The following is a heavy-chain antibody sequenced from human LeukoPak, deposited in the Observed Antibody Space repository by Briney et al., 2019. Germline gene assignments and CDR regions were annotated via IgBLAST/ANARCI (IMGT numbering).Heavy chain of an antibody. D-gene: IGHD4-17*01. J-gene: IGHJ4*02. Sequence: GGSLRLSCAASGFTFSSYSMNWVRQAPGKGLEWVSSIRSSSSYIYYADSVKGRFTISRDNAKNSLYLQMNSLRAEDTAVYYCARGSPSDYGDYGDYWGQGTLVTVSS. CDR2: IRSSSSYI. CDR1: GFTFSSYS. CDR3: ARGSPSDYGDYGDY. V-gene: IGHV3-21*01.